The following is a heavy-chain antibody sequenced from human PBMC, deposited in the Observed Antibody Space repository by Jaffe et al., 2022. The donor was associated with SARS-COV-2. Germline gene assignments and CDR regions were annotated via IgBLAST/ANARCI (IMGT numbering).Heavy chain of an antibody. Sequence: QVQLVESGGGVVQPGRSLRLSCAASGFTFSSYGMHWVRQAPGKGLEWVAVISYDGSNKYYADSVKGRFTISRDNSKNTLYLQMNSLRAEDTAVYYCAKGGDPPRFLEWLGPNYYYGMDVWGQGTTVTVSS. CDR3: AKGGDPPRFLEWLGPNYYYGMDV. CDR1: GFTFSSYG. D-gene: IGHD3-3*01. V-gene: IGHV3-30*18. J-gene: IGHJ6*02. CDR2: ISYDGSNK.